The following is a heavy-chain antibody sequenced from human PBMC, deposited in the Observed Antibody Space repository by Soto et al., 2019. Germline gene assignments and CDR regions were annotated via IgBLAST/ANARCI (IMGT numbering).Heavy chain of an antibody. CDR1: GFTFSNNG. D-gene: IGHD1-7*01. J-gene: IGHJ5*02. CDR3: AKLGLTGTQSRWFDP. V-gene: IGHV3-23*01. Sequence: PGGSLRLSCATSGFTFSNNGMSWVRQAPGKGLDWVSGISGNGRNTYYADSVKGRFTISRDNSKNTVFLQMNSLRAEDTAVYYCAKLGLTGTQSRWFDPWGQGTLVTVSS. CDR2: ISGNGRNT.